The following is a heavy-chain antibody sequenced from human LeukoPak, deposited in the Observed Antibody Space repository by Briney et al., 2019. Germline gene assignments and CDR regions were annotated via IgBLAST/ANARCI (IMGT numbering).Heavy chain of an antibody. Sequence: TGGSLRLSCAASGFTFSSYSMNWVRQAPGKGLEWVSSISSSSSYIYYADSVKGRFTISRDYAKNSLYLQMNSLRAEDTAVYYCAREAAAAAGWIDYWGQGTLVTVSS. CDR1: GFTFSSYS. V-gene: IGHV3-21*01. D-gene: IGHD6-13*01. CDR2: ISSSSSYI. J-gene: IGHJ4*02. CDR3: AREAAAAAGWIDY.